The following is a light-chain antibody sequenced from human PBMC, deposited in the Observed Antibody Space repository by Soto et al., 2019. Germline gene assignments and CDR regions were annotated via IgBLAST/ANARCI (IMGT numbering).Light chain of an antibody. V-gene: IGLV1-40*01. CDR3: QSYVIRLPYV. Sequence: QSVLTQPPSVSGAPGQRVTISCTGSSSNIGAGYDVHWYQQLPGTAPKLLIYGNSNRPSGVPDRFSGSKSGTSASLAITGLQVVDEAHYYCQSYVIRLPYVFGTRTKGTV. CDR1: SSNIGAGYD. J-gene: IGLJ1*01. CDR2: GNS.